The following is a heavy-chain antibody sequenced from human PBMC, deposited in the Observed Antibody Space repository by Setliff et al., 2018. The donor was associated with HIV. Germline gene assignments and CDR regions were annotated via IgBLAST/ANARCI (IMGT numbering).Heavy chain of an antibody. CDR3: ARGLMSYNFWGGRSDYHYMDV. CDR1: GGSINSTSYY. V-gene: IGHV4-39*07. Sequence: SETLSLTCTVSGGSINSTSYYWGWIRQPPGNGLEWIGSIYHTGSTYYKPSLKSRVTISVDTSKNQFSLKLNSVTAADTAVYYCARGLMSYNFWGGRSDYHYMDVWGKGTTVTVSS. D-gene: IGHD3-3*01. J-gene: IGHJ6*03. CDR2: IYHTGST.